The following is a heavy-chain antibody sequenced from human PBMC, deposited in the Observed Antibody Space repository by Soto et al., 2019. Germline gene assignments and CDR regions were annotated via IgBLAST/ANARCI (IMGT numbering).Heavy chain of an antibody. V-gene: IGHV1-8*01. CDR3: AKDPGRDLRGYFDY. CDR2: MNPDSGHT. Sequence: ASVKVSCKASGYTFTSYDINWVRQATGQGPEWMGWMNPDSGHTGYVRKFQGRVTMTRNTATSTAYMELSSLRAEDTAVYYCAKDPGRDLRGYFDYWGQGTLVTVSS. CDR1: GYTFTSYD. D-gene: IGHD3-16*01. J-gene: IGHJ4*02.